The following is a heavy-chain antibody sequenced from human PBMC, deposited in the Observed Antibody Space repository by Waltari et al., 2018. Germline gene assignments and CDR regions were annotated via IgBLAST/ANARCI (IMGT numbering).Heavy chain of an antibody. CDR3: ARAGLGSPSQWLQLFDS. V-gene: IGHV3-53*01. D-gene: IGHD5-12*01. Sequence: EVQLVESGGGLIQPGGSLRLSCEASGFRVSYNYMGWVRQAPGKGLEWFAFIQAGVNKNYGDSVKGRFTISRDISKNTLSLQMNSLTVDDSAMYYCARAGLGSPSQWLQLFDSWGQGTLVTVSS. CDR1: GFRVSYNY. J-gene: IGHJ4*02. CDR2: IQAGVNK.